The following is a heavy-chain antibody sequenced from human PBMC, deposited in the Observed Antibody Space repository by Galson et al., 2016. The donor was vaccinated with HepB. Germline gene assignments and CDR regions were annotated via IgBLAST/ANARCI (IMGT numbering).Heavy chain of an antibody. D-gene: IGHD3-22*01. CDR1: GYSFTTYW. V-gene: IGHV5-51*01. CDR2: IYPGDSDT. J-gene: IGHJ4*02. Sequence: QSGAEVKTPGESLKISCKGSGYSFTTYWIGWVRQMPGKGLEWMGMIYPGDSDTRYSPSFQGQVTISADQSINTAYLQWSSLKASDTAMYYCARRAATYDSSGYYYGADGDYWGQGTLVTVSS. CDR3: ARRAATYDSSGYYYGADGDY.